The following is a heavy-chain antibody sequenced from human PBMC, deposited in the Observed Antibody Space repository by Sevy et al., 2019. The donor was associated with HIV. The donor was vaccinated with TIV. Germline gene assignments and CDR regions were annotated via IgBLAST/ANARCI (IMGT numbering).Heavy chain of an antibody. D-gene: IGHD3-22*01. V-gene: IGHV3-9*01. J-gene: IGHJ3*02. Sequence: GGSLRLSCAASGFTFDDYAMHWVRQAPGKGLEWVSGISWNSGSIGYADSVKGRFTISRDNAKNSLYLQMNSLRAEDTALYYWAKDSRAGYDSSGYYSSDAFDIWGQGTMVTVSS. CDR2: ISWNSGSI. CDR3: AKDSRAGYDSSGYYSSDAFDI. CDR1: GFTFDDYA.